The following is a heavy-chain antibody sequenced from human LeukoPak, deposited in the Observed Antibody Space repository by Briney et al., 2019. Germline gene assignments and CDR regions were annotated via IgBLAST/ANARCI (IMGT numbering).Heavy chain of an antibody. CDR2: ISSSGSSI. V-gene: IGHV3-48*03. D-gene: IGHD6-19*01. J-gene: IGHJ4*02. CDR1: GFTFSSYD. Sequence: GGSLRLSCVASGFTFSSYDMNWVRQAPGKGLEWVSFISSSGSSIHYADSVKGRFSISRDNAKNSLYLQMNSLRAEDTAVYYCARDRQSSGWLRYWGQGTLVTVSS. CDR3: ARDRQSSGWLRY.